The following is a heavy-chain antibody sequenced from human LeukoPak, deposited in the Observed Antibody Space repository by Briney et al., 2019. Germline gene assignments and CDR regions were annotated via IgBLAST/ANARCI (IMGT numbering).Heavy chain of an antibody. J-gene: IGHJ6*02. Sequence: GGSLRLSCAASGFTLRNHWMHWVRQSPGKGLMWVSRIKPDGTYTTYAGSVKGRFTISRDNAKNTLYLQMNSLRAEDTALYYCVREGEGVDVWGQGTTVTVSS. V-gene: IGHV3-74*01. CDR1: GFTLRNHW. D-gene: IGHD1-26*01. CDR2: IKPDGTYT. CDR3: VREGEGVDV.